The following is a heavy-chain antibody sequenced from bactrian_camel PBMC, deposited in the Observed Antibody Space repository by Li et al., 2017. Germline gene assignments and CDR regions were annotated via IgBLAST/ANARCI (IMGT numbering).Heavy chain of an antibody. Sequence: VQLVESGGGSVQPGGSLRLACEVSGFPIDKSCVGWFRQATGKEREWIASIYRPGGNTFADDSVKGRFTISQDNAKNVMSLEMNDLKPEDTAMYYCAAKRSQTSLYCNTGRMVGSYAYWGQG. V-gene: IGHV3S6*01. D-gene: IGHD1*01. CDR3: AAKRSQTSLYCNTGRMVGSYAY. CDR1: GFPIDKSC. J-gene: IGHJ4*01. CDR2: IYRPGGNT.